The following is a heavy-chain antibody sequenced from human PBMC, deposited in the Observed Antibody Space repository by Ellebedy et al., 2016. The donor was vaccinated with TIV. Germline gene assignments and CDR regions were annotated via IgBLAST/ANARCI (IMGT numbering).Heavy chain of an antibody. Sequence: GESLKISCAMSGFTSSDHWMHWVRQVPGKGLVWASRINNHGTVSDYADSVKGRFPISRDNAKNTVFLQMNSLRAEDTAIYYCARDRYYSDSSAIFDPWGQGTLVTVSS. CDR3: ARDRYYSDSSAIFDP. D-gene: IGHD3-22*01. V-gene: IGHV3-74*01. CDR1: GFTSSDHW. CDR2: INNHGTVS. J-gene: IGHJ5*02.